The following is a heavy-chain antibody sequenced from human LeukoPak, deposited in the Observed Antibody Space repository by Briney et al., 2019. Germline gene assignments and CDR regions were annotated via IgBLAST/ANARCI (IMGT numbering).Heavy chain of an antibody. CDR2: IYPGDSDT. D-gene: IGHD3-10*01. CDR1: GYSFTSYW. CDR3: ARLPPKNYYGSGRVLGAFDI. J-gene: IGHJ3*02. Sequence: GESLKISCKGSGYSFTSYWIGWVRQMPGKGLEWMGIIYPGDSDTRYSPSFQGQVTISADKSISTAYLQWSSLKASDTAMYYCARLPPKNYYGSGRVLGAFDIWGQGTMVTVSS. V-gene: IGHV5-51*01.